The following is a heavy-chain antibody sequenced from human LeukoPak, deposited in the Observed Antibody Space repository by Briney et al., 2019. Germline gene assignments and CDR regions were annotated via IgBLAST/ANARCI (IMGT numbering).Heavy chain of an antibody. V-gene: IGHV4-39*01. J-gene: IGHJ4*02. CDR2: IYYSGST. CDR3: ARQGWLAPNFDY. D-gene: IGHD6-19*01. Sequence: SETLSLTCTVSGGSISSSSYYWGWIRQPPGKGLEWIGSIYYSGSTYYNPSLKSRVTISVDTSKNQFSLKLSSVTAADTAVYFCARQGWLAPNFDYWNQGTLVTVSS. CDR1: GGSISSSSYY.